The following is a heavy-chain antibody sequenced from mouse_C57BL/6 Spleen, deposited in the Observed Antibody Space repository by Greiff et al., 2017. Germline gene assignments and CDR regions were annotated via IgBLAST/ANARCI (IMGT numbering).Heavy chain of an antibody. Sequence: EVQLQQSGPELVKPGASVKISCKASGYTFTDYYMNWVKQSHGKSLEWIGDINPNNGGTSYNQKFKGKATLTVDKSSSTAYMELRSLTSEDSAVYYCARNEGYAYYFDYWGQGTTLTVSS. CDR1: GYTFTDYY. V-gene: IGHV1-26*01. CDR3: ARNEGYAYYFDY. J-gene: IGHJ2*01. CDR2: INPNNGGT.